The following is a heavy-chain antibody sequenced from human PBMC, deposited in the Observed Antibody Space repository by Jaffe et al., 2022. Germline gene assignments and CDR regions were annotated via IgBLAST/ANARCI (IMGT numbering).Heavy chain of an antibody. Sequence: EVQLVESGGGVVRPGGSLRLSCAASGFTFDDYGMSWVRQAPGKGLEWVSGINWNGGSTGYADSVKGRFTISRDNAKNSLYLQMNSLRAEDTALYHCARTNDYGDTGGPYYYYMDVWGKGTTVTVSS. D-gene: IGHD4-17*01. J-gene: IGHJ6*03. CDR3: ARTNDYGDTGGPYYYYMDV. CDR1: GFTFDDYG. CDR2: INWNGGST. V-gene: IGHV3-20*01.